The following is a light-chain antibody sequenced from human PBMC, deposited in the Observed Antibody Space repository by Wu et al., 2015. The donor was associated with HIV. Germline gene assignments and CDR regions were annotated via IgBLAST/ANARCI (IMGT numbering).Light chain of an antibody. Sequence: EIVLTQSPGTLSLSPGERATLFCRASQSVASNYLAWYQQKPGQAPRLLIYGASSRATGIPDRFSGSGHGTDFTLTISRLEPEDFAVYYCQQKPIFGGGTKVEIK. CDR3: QQKPI. CDR1: QSVASNY. CDR2: GAS. J-gene: IGKJ4*01. V-gene: IGKV3-20*01.